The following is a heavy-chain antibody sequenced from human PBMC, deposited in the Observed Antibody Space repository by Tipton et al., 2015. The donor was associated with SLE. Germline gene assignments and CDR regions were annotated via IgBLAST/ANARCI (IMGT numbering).Heavy chain of an antibody. D-gene: IGHD6-13*01. CDR2: IYYSGST. Sequence: TLSLTCTVSGGSISSSSYYWGWIRQPPGKGLEWIGSIYYSGSTNYNPSLKSRVTISEDTSKNQFSLKLSSVTAADTAVYYCARGEGIAAARGYFQHWGQGTLVTVSS. CDR3: ARGEGIAAARGYFQH. J-gene: IGHJ1*01. CDR1: GGSISSSSYY. V-gene: IGHV4-39*07.